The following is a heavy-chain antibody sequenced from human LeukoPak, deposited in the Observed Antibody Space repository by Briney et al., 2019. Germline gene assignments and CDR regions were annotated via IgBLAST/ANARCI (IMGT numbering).Heavy chain of an antibody. CDR2: INHSGST. CDR1: GGSFSGYY. Sequence: SETLSLTCAVYGGSFSGYYWSWIRQPPGKGLEWIGEINHSGSTNYNPSLKSRVTISVDTFKNQFSLKLSSVTAADTAVYYCARASSFFSAGIDPWGQGTLVTVSS. D-gene: IGHD6-13*01. V-gene: IGHV4-34*01. J-gene: IGHJ5*02. CDR3: ARASSFFSAGIDP.